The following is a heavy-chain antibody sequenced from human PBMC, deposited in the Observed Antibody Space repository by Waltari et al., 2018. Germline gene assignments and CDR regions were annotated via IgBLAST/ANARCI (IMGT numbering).Heavy chain of an antibody. CDR3: ARVYRYDSSGDYYNWFDP. J-gene: IGHJ5*02. CDR1: GGSFSGYY. V-gene: IGHV4-34*01. D-gene: IGHD3-22*01. CDR2: INHSGST. Sequence: QVQLQQWGAGLLKPSETLSLTCAVYGGSFSGYYWSWIRQPPGKGLEWIGEINHSGSTNYNPSLKSGVTISVDTSKNQFSLKLSSVTAADTAVYYCARVYRYDSSGDYYNWFDPWGQGTLFTVSS.